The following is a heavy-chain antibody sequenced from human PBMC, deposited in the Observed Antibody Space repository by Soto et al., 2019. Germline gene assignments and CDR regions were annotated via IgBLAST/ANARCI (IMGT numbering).Heavy chain of an antibody. CDR3: GRQKKRGVWLFDF. V-gene: IGHV3-30-3*01. Sequence: QVQLVESGGGVVQPGRSLRLSCAASGFTFSSYALHWVRQAPGKGLDWVAVISSDVNYKYYADSVKGRFTISRDNSKNTLYLQMNSLRTEEPAVFYWGRQKKRGVWLFDFWGQGTLVTVSS. D-gene: IGHD5-12*01. CDR1: GFTFSSYA. J-gene: IGHJ4*02. CDR2: ISSDVNYK.